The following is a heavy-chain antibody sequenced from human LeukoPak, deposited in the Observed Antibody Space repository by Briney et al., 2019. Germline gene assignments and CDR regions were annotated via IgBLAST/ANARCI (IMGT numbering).Heavy chain of an antibody. CDR1: GYTFTGYY. CDR2: INPNSGGT. J-gene: IGHJ5*02. D-gene: IGHD4-23*01. CDR3: PRQSGGRSWFDP. Sequence: GASVKVSCKSSGYTFTGYYMHWVRQAPGQGLEWMGWINPNSGGTNYAQKFKGRVTMTRDTPSSTAYMGLSRRRSRDTPGFYGPRQSGGRSWFDPGGQGILVTVSS. V-gene: IGHV1-2*02.